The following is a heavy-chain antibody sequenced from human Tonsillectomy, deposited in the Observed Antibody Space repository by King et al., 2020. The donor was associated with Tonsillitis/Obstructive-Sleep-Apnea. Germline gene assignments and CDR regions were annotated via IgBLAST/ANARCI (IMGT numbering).Heavy chain of an antibody. CDR3: SRSPDFSFGGVIDYYSYMDV. Sequence: VQLVESGAEVKKPGSSVKVSCKASGGTFSSYAISWVRQAPGQGLEWMGGIIPIFGTANYAQKFQGRVTITADESTSTAYMELSSLRSEDTAVYFCSRSPDFSFGGVIDYYSYMDVWGKGTTVTVSS. V-gene: IGHV1-69*01. CDR2: IIPIFGTA. CDR1: GGTFSSYA. D-gene: IGHD3-16*01. J-gene: IGHJ6*03.